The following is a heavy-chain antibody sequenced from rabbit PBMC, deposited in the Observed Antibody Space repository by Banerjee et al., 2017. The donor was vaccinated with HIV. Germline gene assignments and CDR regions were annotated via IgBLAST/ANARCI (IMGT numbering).Heavy chain of an antibody. CDR1: GFSFSSGYW. V-gene: IGHV1S45*01. CDR3: AREHSYDDYGHFNL. J-gene: IGHJ4*01. CDR2: IDTGRSGRT. D-gene: IGHD2-1*01. Sequence: QQQLEESGGDLVKPGASLTLTCTASGFSFSSGYWICWVRQAPGKGLEWIACIDTGRSGRTDYATWAKGRFTISKTSSTTVTLQMTSLTVADTATYFCAREHSYDDYGHFNLWGPGTLVTVS.